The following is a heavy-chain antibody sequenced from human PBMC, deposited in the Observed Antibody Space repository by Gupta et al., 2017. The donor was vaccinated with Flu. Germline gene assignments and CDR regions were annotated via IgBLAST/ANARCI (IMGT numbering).Heavy chain of an antibody. Sequence: KGRFTISRDNAKNSLFLQMNSLRVEDTAVYYCARGSTRFAYWGQGTLVPLSS. CDR3: ARGSTRFAY. V-gene: IGHV3-7*04. J-gene: IGHJ4*02.